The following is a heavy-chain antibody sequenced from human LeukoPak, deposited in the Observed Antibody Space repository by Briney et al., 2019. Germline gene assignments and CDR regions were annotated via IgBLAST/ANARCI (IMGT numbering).Heavy chain of an antibody. J-gene: IGHJ5*02. CDR3: ALNLVGYFDWFSPWFDP. Sequence: ASVKVSCKASGYTFTSYGISWVRQAPGQGLEWMGWISAYNGNTNYAQKLQGRVTMTTDTSTSTAYMELRSLRSDDTAVYYCALNLVGYFDWFSPWFDPWGQGTLVTVSS. CDR2: ISAYNGNT. V-gene: IGHV1-18*01. D-gene: IGHD3-9*01. CDR1: GYTFTSYG.